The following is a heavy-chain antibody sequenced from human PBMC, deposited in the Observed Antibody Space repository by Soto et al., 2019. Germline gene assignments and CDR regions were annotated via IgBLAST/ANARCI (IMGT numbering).Heavy chain of an antibody. CDR1: GYPFTSYG. CDR3: VRRHVSATGIDWFDP. Sequence: ASVKVSCKASGYPFTSYGIHWVRQAPGQRLEWMGWINAANGDTKYSPKFQGRVTITRDTSASTADMELSSLRAEETAGYYCVRRHVSATGIDWFDPGGQGTLVTVAS. D-gene: IGHD6-13*01. V-gene: IGHV1-3*01. CDR2: INAANGDT. J-gene: IGHJ5*02.